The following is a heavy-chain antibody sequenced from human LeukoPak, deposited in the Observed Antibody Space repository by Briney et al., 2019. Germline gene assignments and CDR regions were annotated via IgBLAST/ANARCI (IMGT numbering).Heavy chain of an antibody. CDR1: GSTFTSFA. V-gene: IGHV1-18*01. D-gene: IGHD3-10*01. CDR2: ISPYNGNA. CDR3: ARHPRIVWFGELSPASYSYNYMDV. J-gene: IGHJ6*03. Sequence: EASVTVSFTASGSTFTSFAFSWVRQAPGQGIEWMGWISPYNGNAKYAQNLQGRVTMTADTSTRTVYMELRSLRSDDTAVYYCARHPRIVWFGELSPASYSYNYMDVWGKGTTVTVSS.